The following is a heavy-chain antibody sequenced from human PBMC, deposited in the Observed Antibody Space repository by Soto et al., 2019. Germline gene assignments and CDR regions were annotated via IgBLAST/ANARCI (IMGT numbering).Heavy chain of an antibody. D-gene: IGHD6-13*01. CDR1: GYTFTSYA. CDR2: INAGNGNT. J-gene: IGHJ4*02. CDR3: ARDKGGRARSSSGYQFDY. Sequence: QVQLVQSGAEVKKPGASVKVSCKASGYTFTSYAMHWVRQAPGQRLEWMGWINAGNGNTKYSQKFQGRVTITRDTSASTAYMELSSLRSEDTAVYYCARDKGGRARSSSGYQFDYWGQGSLVTVSS. V-gene: IGHV1-3*01.